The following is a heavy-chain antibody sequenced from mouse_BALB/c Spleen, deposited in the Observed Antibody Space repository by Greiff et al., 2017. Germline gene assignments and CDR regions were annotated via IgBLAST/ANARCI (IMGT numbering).Heavy chain of an antibody. CDR1: GFTFSSYG. V-gene: IGHV5-6*02. CDR3: ARHLTSSGAMDY. CDR2: ISSGGSYT. Sequence: EVKLEESGGDLVKPGGSLKLSCAASGFTFSSYGMSWVRQTPDKRLEWVATISSGGSYTYYPDSVKGRFTISRDNAKNTLYLQMSSLKSEDTAMYYCARHLTSSGAMDYWGQGTSVTVSS. D-gene: IGHD1-1*01. J-gene: IGHJ4*01.